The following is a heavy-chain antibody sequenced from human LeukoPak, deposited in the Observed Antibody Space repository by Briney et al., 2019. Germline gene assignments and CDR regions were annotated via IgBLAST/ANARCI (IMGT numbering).Heavy chain of an antibody. CDR1: GGSMNPYY. Sequence: SETLSLTCSVSGGSMNPYYWNWIRQPPGKGLEWIGEIYHSGSTNYNPSLKSRVTISADKSKNQFSLKLSSVTAADTAVYYCARSYHDILTGYHYYFDYWGQGTLVTVSS. J-gene: IGHJ4*02. CDR2: IYHSGST. D-gene: IGHD3-9*01. CDR3: ARSYHDILTGYHYYFDY. V-gene: IGHV4-59*12.